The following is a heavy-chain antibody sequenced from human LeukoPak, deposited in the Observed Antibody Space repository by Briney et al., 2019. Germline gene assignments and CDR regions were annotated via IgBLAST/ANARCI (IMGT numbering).Heavy chain of an antibody. D-gene: IGHD6-19*01. V-gene: IGHV3-23*01. CDR1: GFTFSSYA. CDR3: AKPCRSGLSPFDAFDI. J-gene: IGHJ3*02. CDR2: NSGSGDST. Sequence: GGSLRLSCAASGFTFSSYAMSWVRQAPGKGLEWVSANSGSGDSTYYADSVKGRFTISRDNSKDTLYLQLNSLRAEDTAIYYCAKPCRSGLSPFDAFDIWGQGTMVTVSS.